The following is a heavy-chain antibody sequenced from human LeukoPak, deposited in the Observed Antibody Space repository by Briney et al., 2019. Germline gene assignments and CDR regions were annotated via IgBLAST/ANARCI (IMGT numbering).Heavy chain of an antibody. CDR3: MDMTAG. Sequence: GGSLRLSCAASGFRVSVNYMTWVRQPPGKGLGWVSLIYSDGITQYADSVKGRFTISRDNSKNPVCLQMNSLRVDDTAVYYCMDMTAGWGQGTLLTVSS. V-gene: IGHV3-66*02. CDR2: IYSDGIT. D-gene: IGHD2-2*03. J-gene: IGHJ4*02. CDR1: GFRVSVNY.